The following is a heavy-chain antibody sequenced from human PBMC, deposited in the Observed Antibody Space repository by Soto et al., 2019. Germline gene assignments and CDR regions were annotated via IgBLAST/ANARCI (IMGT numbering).Heavy chain of an antibody. V-gene: IGHV4-39*01. CDR2: MRYSGDT. Sequence: QLHLQQSGPGVVKPSETLSLSCTVSGGSITSSSYLWGWIRQTPGKGLEWIGNMRYSGDTHSDPSLQSRVTISVDTPKSQFSLRLSSVTAADTAIYYCVCSLGPTTGIDYWGQGILVTVSS. D-gene: IGHD1-26*01. CDR3: VCSLGPTTGIDY. CDR1: GGSITSSSYL. J-gene: IGHJ4*02.